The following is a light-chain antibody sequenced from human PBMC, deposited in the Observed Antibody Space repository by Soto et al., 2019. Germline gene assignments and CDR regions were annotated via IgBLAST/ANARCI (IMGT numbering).Light chain of an antibody. Sequence: QSVLTQPASVSGSPGQSIAISCTGTSSDVGGYNYVSWYQHHPGKAPKLMIYDVSHRPSGVSDRFSGSKSGSTASLTISGLQPEDEADYYCASYTSTSSMIFGGGTQLTVL. CDR1: SSDVGGYNY. V-gene: IGLV2-14*03. J-gene: IGLJ7*01. CDR2: DVS. CDR3: ASYTSTSSMI.